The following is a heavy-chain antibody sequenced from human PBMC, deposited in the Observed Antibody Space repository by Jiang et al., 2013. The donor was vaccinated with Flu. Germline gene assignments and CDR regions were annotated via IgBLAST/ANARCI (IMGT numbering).Heavy chain of an antibody. J-gene: IGHJ3*02. V-gene: IGHV3-48*03. Sequence: VQLVESGGGLVQPGGSLRLSCVASGFTFSSYEMNWVRQAPGKGLEWVSYISTSGNTIYDADSVKGRFTISRDNTKNSLYLQMNSLRAEDTAVYYCARVGADTAMIWVNVFDIWGQGTTVTVSS. D-gene: IGHD5-18*01. CDR2: ISTSGNTI. CDR1: GFTFSSYE. CDR3: ARVGADTAMIWVNVFDI.